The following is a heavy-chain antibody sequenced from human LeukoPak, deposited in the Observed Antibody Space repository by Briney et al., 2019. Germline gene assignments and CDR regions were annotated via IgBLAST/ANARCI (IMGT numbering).Heavy chain of an antibody. CDR2: IKQDGSEK. CDR1: GFTFNSYS. Sequence: GGSLRLSCAASGFTFNSYSMNWVRQAPGKGLEWVANIKQDGSEKDYVDSVKGRFTISRDNAKNSLYLQMNSLRAEDTAVYYCARDLSFYYDSSGYYGDYWGQGTLVTVSS. J-gene: IGHJ4*02. D-gene: IGHD3-22*01. V-gene: IGHV3-7*01. CDR3: ARDLSFYYDSSGYYGDY.